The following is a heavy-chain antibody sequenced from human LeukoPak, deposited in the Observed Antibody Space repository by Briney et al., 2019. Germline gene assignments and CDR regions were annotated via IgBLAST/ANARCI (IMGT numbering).Heavy chain of an antibody. Sequence: GSLRLSCAASGFTFSSYSMNWVRQAPGKGLEWVSSISSSSSYIYYADSVKGRFTISRDNAKNSLYLQMNSLRAEDTAVYYCARTLWEAGTTNYWGQGTLVTVSS. J-gene: IGHJ4*02. D-gene: IGHD6-19*01. CDR3: ARTLWEAGTTNY. V-gene: IGHV3-21*01. CDR2: ISSSSSYI. CDR1: GFTFSSYS.